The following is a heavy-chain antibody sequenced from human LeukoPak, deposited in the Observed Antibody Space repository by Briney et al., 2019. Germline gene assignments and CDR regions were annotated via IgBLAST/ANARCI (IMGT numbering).Heavy chain of an antibody. CDR2: ISSSSSYI. V-gene: IGHV3-21*01. CDR1: GFTFSSYS. D-gene: IGHD2-15*01. CDR3: AREDVVVAAMLYYYYGMDV. J-gene: IGHJ6*02. Sequence: GGSLRLAWAASGFTFSSYSMNWVRRAPGKGLEWVSSISSSSSYIYYADSVKGRFTISRDNAKNSLYLQMNSLRAEDTAVYYCAREDVVVAAMLYYYYGMDVWGQGTTVTVSS.